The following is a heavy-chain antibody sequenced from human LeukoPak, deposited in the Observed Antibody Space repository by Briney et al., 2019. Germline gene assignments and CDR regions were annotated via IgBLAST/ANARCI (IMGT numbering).Heavy chain of an antibody. CDR3: ARQIWSGYGSDY. CDR2: INPNSGGT. V-gene: IGHV1-2*06. CDR1: GYTFTGYY. J-gene: IGHJ4*02. D-gene: IGHD3-3*01. Sequence: GASVKVSCKASGYTFTGYYMHWVRQAPGQGLEWMGRINPNSGGTNYAQKFQGRVTMTRDTSISTVYMELSRLRSDDTAVYYCARQIWSGYGSDYWGQGTLVTVSS.